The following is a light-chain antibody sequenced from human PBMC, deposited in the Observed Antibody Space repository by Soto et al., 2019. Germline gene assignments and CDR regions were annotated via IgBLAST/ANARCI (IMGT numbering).Light chain of an antibody. CDR1: SSNIGSNI. J-gene: IGLJ1*01. Sequence: QSVLTQPPSASGTPGQRVTISCSGGSSNIGSNIVNWYQQLPGTAPKVLIYSNNQRPSGVHDRFSGSKSGTSASLAISGLQSEDEADYYCAAWDDSLHGHVFGTGTKVTVL. CDR3: AAWDDSLHGHV. V-gene: IGLV1-44*01. CDR2: SNN.